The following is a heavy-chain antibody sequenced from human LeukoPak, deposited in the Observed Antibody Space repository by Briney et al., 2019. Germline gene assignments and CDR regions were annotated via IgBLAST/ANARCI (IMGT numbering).Heavy chain of an antibody. CDR2: IKQDGSEK. Sequence: GGSLRLSCAASGFTFSSYWMSWVRQPPGKGLEWVANIKQDGSEKYYVDSVKGRFTISRDNAKNSLYLQMNSLRAEDTAVYYCARVRTGMAARPRYYFDYWGQGTLVTVSS. J-gene: IGHJ4*02. CDR1: GFTFSSYW. D-gene: IGHD6-6*01. CDR3: ARVRTGMAARPRYYFDY. V-gene: IGHV3-7*01.